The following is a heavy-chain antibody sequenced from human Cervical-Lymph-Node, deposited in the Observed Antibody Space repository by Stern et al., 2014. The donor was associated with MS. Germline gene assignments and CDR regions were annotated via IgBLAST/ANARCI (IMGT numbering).Heavy chain of an antibody. CDR2: IIPILVTP. CDR3: ARQDAVAGLDY. J-gene: IGHJ4*02. CDR1: GDPSKNDP. Sequence: VQLVESGAAVKKPGSSVKVSCKSSGDPSKNDPISWVRQAPGQGLEWMGGIIPILVTPNYAQKFQGRVTITADGSTGTVYMEISSLRSEDTAVYYCARQDAVAGLDYWGQGTLVTVSS. V-gene: IGHV1-69*01. D-gene: IGHD6-19*01.